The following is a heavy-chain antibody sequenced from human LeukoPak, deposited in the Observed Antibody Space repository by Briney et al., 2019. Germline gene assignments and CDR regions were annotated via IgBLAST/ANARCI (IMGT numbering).Heavy chain of an antibody. Sequence: SVKVSCNASGDIFNSYSVRWVRQAPGQGLEWMGGIIPIFGSTNYAQKFQGRVTITTDQSTRTAYMELNSLSSDDTAVYYCARVGRSRGSLPNSYYYMDVWGKGTTVTVSS. J-gene: IGHJ6*03. CDR1: GDIFNSYS. D-gene: IGHD1-26*01. CDR2: IIPIFGST. CDR3: ARVGRSRGSLPNSYYYMDV. V-gene: IGHV1-69*05.